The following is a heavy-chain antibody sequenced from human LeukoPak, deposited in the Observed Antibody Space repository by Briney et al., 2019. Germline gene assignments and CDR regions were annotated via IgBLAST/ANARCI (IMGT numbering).Heavy chain of an antibody. CDR2: IHSGGST. J-gene: IGHJ5*02. D-gene: IGHD5-18*01. Sequence: GGSLRLSCAASGFTVTSNYMSWVRQAPGKGLEWVSDIHSGGSTYYADFVKGRFTISRDNSKNTLYLQMNSLRAEDTAVYYCAKESYGPELNWFDPWGQGTLVTVSS. V-gene: IGHV3-66*01. CDR1: GFTVTSNY. CDR3: AKESYGPELNWFDP.